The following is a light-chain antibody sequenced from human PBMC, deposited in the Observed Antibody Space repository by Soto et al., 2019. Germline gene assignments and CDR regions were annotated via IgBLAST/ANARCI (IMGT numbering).Light chain of an antibody. CDR1: ESIISTY. CDR2: GTS. J-gene: IGKJ2*01. Sequence: EIVLTQSPGTLSLSPGDRATLSCRASESIISTYLGWYQQRPGQAPRLLIYGTSSRASGISDRFTGSGSGTEFTLTVTRLEPDDFAVYYCQQYGSPPYNFCQGTNLEIK. V-gene: IGKV3-20*01. CDR3: QQYGSPPYN.